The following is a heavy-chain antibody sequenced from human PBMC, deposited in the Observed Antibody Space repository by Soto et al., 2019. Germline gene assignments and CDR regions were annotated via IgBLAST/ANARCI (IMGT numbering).Heavy chain of an antibody. D-gene: IGHD6-19*01. Sequence: QVQLQESGPGLVKPSETLSLTCTVSGGSISSYYWSWIRQPPGKGLEWIGYIYYSGSTNYNPSLKSRVTISVDTSTNQFSLKLSSVTAADTAVYYCAREKYSSGWYDKFDYWGQGTLVTVSS. CDR2: IYYSGST. J-gene: IGHJ4*02. CDR1: GGSISSYY. V-gene: IGHV4-59*01. CDR3: AREKYSSGWYDKFDY.